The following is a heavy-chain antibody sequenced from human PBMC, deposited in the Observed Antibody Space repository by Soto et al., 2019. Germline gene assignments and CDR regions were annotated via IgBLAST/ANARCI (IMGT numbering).Heavy chain of an antibody. CDR2: IYYSGST. D-gene: IGHD3-10*01. J-gene: IGHJ4*02. CDR3: ARGITMVRDPYFDY. CDR1: GGSISSGDYY. Sequence: SETLSLTCTVSGGSISSGDYYWSWIRQPPGKGLEWIGYIYYSGSTYYNPSLKSRVTISVDTSKNQFSLKLSSVTAADTAVYYCARGITMVRDPYFDYWGQGTLVTVSS. V-gene: IGHV4-30-4*01.